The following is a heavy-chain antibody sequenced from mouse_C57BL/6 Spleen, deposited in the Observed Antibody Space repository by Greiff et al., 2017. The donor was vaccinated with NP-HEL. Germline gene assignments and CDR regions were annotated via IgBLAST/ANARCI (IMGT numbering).Heavy chain of an antibody. J-gene: IGHJ2*01. CDR1: GYAFSSSW. Sequence: QVQLQESGPELVKPGASVKISCKASGYAFSSSWMNWVKQRPGKGLEWIGRIYPGDGDTNYNGKFKGKATLTADKSSSTAYMQLSSLTSEDSAVYFCAREANWDGYFDYWGQGTTLTVSS. V-gene: IGHV1-82*01. CDR2: IYPGDGDT. CDR3: AREANWDGYFDY. D-gene: IGHD4-1*01.